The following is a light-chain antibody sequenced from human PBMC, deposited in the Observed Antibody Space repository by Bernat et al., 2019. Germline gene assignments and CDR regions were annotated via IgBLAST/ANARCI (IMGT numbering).Light chain of an antibody. V-gene: IGKV3-20*01. CDR3: QQYRSSPIT. CDR1: QSVTNY. J-gene: IGKJ5*01. Sequence: EIVLTQSPATLSLSPGERATLSCRASQSVTNYLAWYQQKPGQAPRLLIYDATSRATGISDTLSGSGSGTDFTLTISRLEPEDVAVYYCQQYRSSPITFGQGARLEI. CDR2: DAT.